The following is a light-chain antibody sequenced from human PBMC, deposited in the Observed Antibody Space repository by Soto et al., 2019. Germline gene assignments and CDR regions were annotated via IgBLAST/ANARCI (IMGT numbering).Light chain of an antibody. CDR3: SSYTTSSTYV. V-gene: IGLV2-14*01. CDR2: DVS. CDR1: SSDVGGYNY. J-gene: IGLJ1*01. Sequence: QSALPQPASVTGSPGQSIAISRTGTSSDVGGYNYVSWYQQHPGKAPKLILCDVSNRPSGVSDRFSGSKSGNTASLTISGLQTEDEADYYCSSYTTSSTYVFGTGTKVTVL.